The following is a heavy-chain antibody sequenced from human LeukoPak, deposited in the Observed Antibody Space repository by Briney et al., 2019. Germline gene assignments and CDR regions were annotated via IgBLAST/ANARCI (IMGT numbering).Heavy chain of an antibody. CDR2: IYHSGST. V-gene: IGHV4-30-2*01. CDR3: ASGGLLGYCSSTSCYRNYKFDY. CDR1: GGSISSGGYS. Sequence: PSQTLSLMCAVSGGSISSGGYSWRWIRQPPGKGLEWIGYIYHSGSTYYTPSLKTRVTISVDRSKNQSSLKLSSVTAADTAVYYCASGGLLGYCSSTSCYRNYKFDYWGQGTLVTVSS. D-gene: IGHD2-2*01. J-gene: IGHJ4*02.